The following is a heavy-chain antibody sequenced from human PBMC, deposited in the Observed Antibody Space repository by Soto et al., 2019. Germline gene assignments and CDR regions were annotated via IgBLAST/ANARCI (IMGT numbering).Heavy chain of an antibody. V-gene: IGHV1-69*06. J-gene: IGHJ6*02. Sequence: SVKVFCKASGGTFSSYAISWVRQAPGQGLEWMGGIIPIFGTANYAQKFQGRVTITADKSTSTAYMELSSLRSEDTAVYYCVISDGALDCYYGMDVWGQGTTVTVSS. CDR3: VISDGALDCYYGMDV. CDR1: GGTFSSYA. D-gene: IGHD2-21*02. CDR2: IIPIFGTA.